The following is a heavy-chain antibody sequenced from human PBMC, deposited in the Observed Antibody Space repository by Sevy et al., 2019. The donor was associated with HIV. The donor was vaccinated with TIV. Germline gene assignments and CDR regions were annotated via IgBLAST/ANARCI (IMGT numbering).Heavy chain of an antibody. Sequence: GGSLRLSCAASGFTVSSNYMSWVRQAPGKGLEWVSVIYSGGSTYYADSVKGRFTISRDNSKNTLYLQMNSLRAEDTAVYYCARDGGGCSGDSCYSSLSFDYWGQGTLVTVSS. J-gene: IGHJ4*02. D-gene: IGHD2-15*01. CDR3: ARDGGGCSGDSCYSSLSFDY. CDR2: IYSGGST. V-gene: IGHV3-53*01. CDR1: GFTVSSNY.